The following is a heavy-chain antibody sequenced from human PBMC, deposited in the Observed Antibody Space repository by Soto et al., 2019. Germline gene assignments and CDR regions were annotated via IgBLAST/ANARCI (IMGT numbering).Heavy chain of an antibody. CDR2: VHHSGST. CDR3: ARVMTAADWHFDL. V-gene: IGHV4-34*01. CDR1: GESLGGYY. Sequence: PSETLSLTCAVYGESLGGYYWSWIRQPPGKGLEWIGEVHHSGSTNYNPSLKSQVTISLDTSKNQFFLKLNSVTAADTAVYFCARVMTAADWHFDLWGRGTLVTVSS. D-gene: IGHD2-21*02. J-gene: IGHJ2*01.